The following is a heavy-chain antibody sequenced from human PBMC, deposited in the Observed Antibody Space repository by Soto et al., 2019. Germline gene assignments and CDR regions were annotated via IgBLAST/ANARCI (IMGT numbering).Heavy chain of an antibody. D-gene: IGHD5-12*01. CDR1: GFTFSSYA. CDR3: ARDGMGYNSPLTLTPSDY. CDR2: ISYDGSNK. V-gene: IGHV3-30-3*01. Sequence: GGSLRLSCAASGFTFSSYAMHWVRQAPGKGLEWVAVISYDGSNKYYADSVKGRFTISRDNSKNTLYLQMNSLRAEDTAVYYCARDGMGYNSPLTLTPSDYWGQGTLVTVSS. J-gene: IGHJ4*02.